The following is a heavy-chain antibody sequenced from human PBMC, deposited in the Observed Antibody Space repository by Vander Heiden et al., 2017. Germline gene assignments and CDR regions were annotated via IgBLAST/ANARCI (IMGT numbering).Heavy chain of an antibody. J-gene: IGHJ6*02. CDR2: IIPLFGTT. CDR3: AAKYRNGYNTETYYFYAMDV. V-gene: IGHV1-69*06. Sequence: QVHLVQSGAEVKKPASSVRVLCKASGGAFSTYAFSLVRQAPGQGLEWMGGIIPLFGTTNYAQKFQGRVTITADKSTSTAYMELSSLKSDDTAVYYCAAKYRNGYNTETYYFYAMDVWGQGTTVTVSS. CDR1: GGAFSTYA. D-gene: IGHD5-12*01.